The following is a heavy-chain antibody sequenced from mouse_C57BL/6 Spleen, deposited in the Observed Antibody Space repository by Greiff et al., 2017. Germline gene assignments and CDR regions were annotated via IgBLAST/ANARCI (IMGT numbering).Heavy chain of an antibody. CDR2: ISASGST. Sequence: VQLQQSGPALVKPSQTVSLTCTVTGYSITNGNHWWNWIRQVSGSKLEWIGSISASGSTDSNPSPKSRITITRETSKKRLFLQLNSVTTEDIATYYWAREAPYSYFDYWGQGTTLTVSS. V-gene: IGHV3-4*01. D-gene: IGHD2-10*01. CDR3: AREAPYSYFDY. CDR1: GYSITNGNHW. J-gene: IGHJ2*01.